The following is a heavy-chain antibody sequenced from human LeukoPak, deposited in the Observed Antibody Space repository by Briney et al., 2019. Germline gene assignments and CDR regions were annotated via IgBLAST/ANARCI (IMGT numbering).Heavy chain of an antibody. D-gene: IGHD3-22*01. CDR1: GGSISSGSYY. V-gene: IGHV4-61*02. CDR3: ARYLDYYDSRGYPNDAFDI. CDR2: IYTSGST. J-gene: IGHJ3*02. Sequence: PSETLSLTCTVSGGSISSGSYYWSWIRQPAGKGLEWIGRIYTSGSTNYNPSLKSRVTISVDTSKNQFSLKLSSVTAADTAVYYCARYLDYYDSRGYPNDAFDIWGQGTMVTVSS.